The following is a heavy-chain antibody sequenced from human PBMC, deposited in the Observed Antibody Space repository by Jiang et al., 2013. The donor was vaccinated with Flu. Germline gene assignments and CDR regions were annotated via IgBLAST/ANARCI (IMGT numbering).Heavy chain of an antibody. V-gene: IGHV5-51*01. CDR3: VRSGKSDLRVFDF. D-gene: IGHD2-21*01. CDR1: GYSFTSYW. Sequence: VQLVESGAEVKKPGESLKISCKGSGYSFTSYWIGWVRQMPGEGLEWMGTIYPGDSDIRYRPSFQGQVTVSADKSISTAYLQWSSLKVSDTAMYYCVRSGKSDLRVFDFWGQGTLVTVSS. CDR2: IYPGDSDI. J-gene: IGHJ4*02.